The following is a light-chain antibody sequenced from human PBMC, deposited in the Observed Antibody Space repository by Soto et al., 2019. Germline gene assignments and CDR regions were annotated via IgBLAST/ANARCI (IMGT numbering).Light chain of an antibody. V-gene: IGLV4-60*03. CDR1: SGHSSYI. J-gene: IGLJ7*01. CDR2: LEGSGSY. CDR3: ETWDSNTAG. Sequence: QLVLTQSSSASASLGSSVKLTCTLSSGHSSYIIAWHQQQPGKAPRYLMKLEGSGSYNKGSGVPDRFSGSSSGADRYLTISNLQSEDEADYYCETWDSNTAGFGGGTQLTVL.